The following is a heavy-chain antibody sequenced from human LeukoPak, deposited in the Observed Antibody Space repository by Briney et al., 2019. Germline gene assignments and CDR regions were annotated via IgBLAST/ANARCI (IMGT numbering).Heavy chain of an antibody. CDR1: GFTFSNYW. Sequence: GGSLRLSCAASGFTFSNYWMSWVRQAPGKGLEWVANIKQDGSEKCYVDSVKGRFTISRDDAKNSLYLQMNSLRAEDTAVYYCARDRWELLSNSYHYCGLDVWGQGTAVTVSS. V-gene: IGHV3-7*01. CDR3: ARDRWELLSNSYHYCGLDV. D-gene: IGHD2-15*01. CDR2: IKQDGSEK. J-gene: IGHJ6*02.